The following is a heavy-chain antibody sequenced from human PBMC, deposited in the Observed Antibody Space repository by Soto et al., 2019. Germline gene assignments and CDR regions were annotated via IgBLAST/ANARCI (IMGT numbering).Heavy chain of an antibody. V-gene: IGHV4-4*02. J-gene: IGHJ4*02. CDR1: GGSISSSNW. D-gene: IGHD2-15*01. Sequence: PSEPLSLTCAVSGGSISSSNWWSWVRQPPGKGLEWIGEIYHSGSTNYNPSLKSRVTISVDKSKNQFSLKLSSVTAADTAVYYCASRVVVVAATRPFDYWGQGTLLTVSS. CDR2: IYHSGST. CDR3: ASRVVVVAATRPFDY.